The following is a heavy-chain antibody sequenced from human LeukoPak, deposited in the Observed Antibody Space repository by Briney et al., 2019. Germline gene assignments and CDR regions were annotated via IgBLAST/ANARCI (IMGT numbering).Heavy chain of an antibody. V-gene: IGHV4-39*01. Sequence: SETLSLTCAVSGASISGSGYYWGWIRQPPGKGLEWIGNIYYSGSTYYNASLQSRVTISVDTSKNQFSLKLSSVTAADTAVYYCARHPGYYYYYMDVWGKGTTVTISS. CDR3: ARHPGYYYYYMDV. J-gene: IGHJ6*03. CDR2: IYYSGST. CDR1: GASISGSGYY.